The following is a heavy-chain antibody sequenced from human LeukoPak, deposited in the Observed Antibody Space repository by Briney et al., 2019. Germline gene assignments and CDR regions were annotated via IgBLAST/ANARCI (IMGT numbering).Heavy chain of an antibody. V-gene: IGHV4-39*07. CDR2: IYYSGST. D-gene: IGHD5-18*01. CDR3: ARGRGYSYVNPFDY. CDR1: GGSISSSGYY. J-gene: IGHJ4*02. Sequence: PSETLSLTCTVSGGSISSSGYYWGWIRQPPGKGLEWIGSIYYSGSTYYNPSLKSRVAISVDTSKNQFSLKLSSVTAADTAVYYCARGRGYSYVNPFDYWGQGTLVTVSS.